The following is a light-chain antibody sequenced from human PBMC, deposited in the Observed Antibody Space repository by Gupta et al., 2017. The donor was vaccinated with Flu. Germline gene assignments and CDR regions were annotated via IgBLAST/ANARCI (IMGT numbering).Light chain of an antibody. CDR1: ALPKKY. J-gene: IGLJ3*02. CDR2: EDT. Sequence: SYELTQPPSVSVSPGQTARITCSGDALPKKYAYWYQRKSGQAPVLVIYEDTKLPSGIPERFSGSSSGPVATLTISGAQVEDEADYFCYSADNSDNRVFGAGTKLTVL. V-gene: IGLV3-10*01. CDR3: YSADNSDNRV.